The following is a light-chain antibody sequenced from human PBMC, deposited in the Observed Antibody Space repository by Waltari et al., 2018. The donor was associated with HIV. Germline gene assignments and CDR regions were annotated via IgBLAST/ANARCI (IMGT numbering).Light chain of an antibody. CDR3: LQHNSYPRT. CDR2: DAS. V-gene: IGKV3-11*01. Sequence: EIVLTQSPATLSLSPGERATLFCRASQSVSSYLAWYQQKPGQAPRLLIYDASNRATGIPARFSGSGSGTDFTLTISSLEPEDFAVYYCLQHNSYPRTFGQGTKVEIK. J-gene: IGKJ1*01. CDR1: QSVSSY.